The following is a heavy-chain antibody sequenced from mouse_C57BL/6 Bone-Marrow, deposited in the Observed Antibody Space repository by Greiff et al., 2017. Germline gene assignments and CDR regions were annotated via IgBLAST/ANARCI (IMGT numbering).Heavy chain of an antibody. Sequence: VQLKQSVAELVRPGASVKLSCTASGFNIKNTYMHWVKQRPEQGLEWIGRIDPANGNTKYAPKFQGKGTITADTSSNTADLQLSSLTSEDTAIYYCAGEGAYGSSYGYFDFWGTGTTVTVSS. CDR3: AGEGAYGSSYGYFDF. J-gene: IGHJ1*03. CDR2: IDPANGNT. D-gene: IGHD1-1*01. V-gene: IGHV14-3*01. CDR1: GFNIKNTY.